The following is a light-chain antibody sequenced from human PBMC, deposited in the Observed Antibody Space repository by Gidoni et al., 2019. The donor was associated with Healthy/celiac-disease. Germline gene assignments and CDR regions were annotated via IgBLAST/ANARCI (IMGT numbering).Light chain of an antibody. J-gene: IGKJ5*01. Sequence: DIQMTPSPSSLSASVGDRVTITCRASQSISSYVNWYQQKPGKAPKLLIYAASSLQSGVPSRFSGSGSGTDFTLTISSLQPEDFATYYCQQSYSTPPITFGQGTRLEIK. CDR1: QSISSY. CDR2: AAS. CDR3: QQSYSTPPIT. V-gene: IGKV1-39*01.